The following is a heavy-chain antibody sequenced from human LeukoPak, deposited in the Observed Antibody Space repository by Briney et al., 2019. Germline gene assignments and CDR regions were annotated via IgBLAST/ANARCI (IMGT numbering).Heavy chain of an antibody. D-gene: IGHD3-10*01. CDR2: VSGTGSTK. CDR1: GFTFSSYN. J-gene: IGHJ4*02. V-gene: IGHV3-48*02. Sequence: GGSLRLSCAASGFTFSSYNMNWVRQAPGRGLEWVSYVSGTGSTKNYADSVKGRFTISRDNAKNSLYLQMNSLRDEDTAVYYCARDYGSGSYWFDYRGQGTLVTVSS. CDR3: ARDYGSGSYWFDY.